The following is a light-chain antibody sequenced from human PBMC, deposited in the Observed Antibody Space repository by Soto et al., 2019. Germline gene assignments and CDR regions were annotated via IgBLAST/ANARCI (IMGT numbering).Light chain of an antibody. Sequence: QSVLTQPASVSGSPGQSITISCTGTSSDVGTYNFVSWYRQHPVKAPILIIFDVSSRPSGISNRFSGSKSGNTASLTISGVQAEDDADYYCSSYANSDTVIFGGGTQLTVL. V-gene: IGLV2-14*01. CDR3: SSYANSDTVI. CDR1: SSDVGTYNF. CDR2: DVS. J-gene: IGLJ2*01.